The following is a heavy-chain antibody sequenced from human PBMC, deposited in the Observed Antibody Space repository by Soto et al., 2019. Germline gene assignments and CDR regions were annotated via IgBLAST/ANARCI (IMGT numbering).Heavy chain of an antibody. J-gene: IGHJ4*02. V-gene: IGHV3-33*01. Sequence: GGSLRLSCAASGFTFSNYGMHWVRQAPGKGLEWVAVIWSDGSTKYYADSVKGRFTISRDNSKNTLYLQMNSLRAEDTAVYYCASDPPGKIQPFDYWGQGTLVTVSS. D-gene: IGHD1-1*01. CDR3: ASDPPGKIQPFDY. CDR2: IWSDGSTK. CDR1: GFTFSNYG.